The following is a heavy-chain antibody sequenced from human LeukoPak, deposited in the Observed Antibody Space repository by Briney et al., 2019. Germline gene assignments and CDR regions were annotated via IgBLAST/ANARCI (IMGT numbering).Heavy chain of an antibody. J-gene: IGHJ4*02. CDR3: AKDIGSYYDY. V-gene: IGHV3-30*02. CDR1: GFTFSSNG. Sequence: GGSLRLSCVASGFTFSSNGMHWVRQAPGKGLEWVTFIQYDGSKKYYADSVKGRFTISRDNSKNTLYLEMSGLRAEDTAVYYCAKDIGSYYDYWGQGILVTVSS. D-gene: IGHD3-10*01. CDR2: IQYDGSKK.